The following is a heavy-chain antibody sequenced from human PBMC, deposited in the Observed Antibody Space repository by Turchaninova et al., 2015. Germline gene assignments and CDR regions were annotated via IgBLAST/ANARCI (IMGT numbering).Heavy chain of an antibody. Sequence: QVQLQGSGPGLVKPSETLSLPCAVSGYSISSGYYWGWIRQPPGKGLEWIVSMYNSGSTYHNPSLKSRVTISVDTSKNQFYLNLNSVTAADTAVYYCARLGVFWSAYFNYFDYWGQGTLVTVSS. J-gene: IGHJ4*02. D-gene: IGHD3-3*01. CDR3: ARLGVFWSAYFNYFDY. CDR1: GYSISSGYY. V-gene: IGHV4-38-2*01. CDR2: MYNSGST.